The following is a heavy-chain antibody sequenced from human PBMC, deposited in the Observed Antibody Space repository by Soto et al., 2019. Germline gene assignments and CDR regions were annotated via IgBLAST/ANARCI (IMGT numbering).Heavy chain of an antibody. J-gene: IGHJ2*01. CDR2: IKSKTDGGTT. CDR3: TTYLSCRRLHTSLTPGLGIPAEPLSDL. V-gene: IGHV3-15*01. Sequence: KGREWVSPIKSKTDGGTTDYAAPEKGRFTISRDDAKTTLYLQMNSLKTEDTAVYYCTTYLSCRRLHTSLTPGLGIPAEPLSDL. D-gene: IGHD2-21*02.